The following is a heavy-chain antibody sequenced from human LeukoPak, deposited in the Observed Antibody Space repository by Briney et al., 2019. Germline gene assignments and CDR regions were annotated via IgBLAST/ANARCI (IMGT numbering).Heavy chain of an antibody. V-gene: IGHV3-49*04. Sequence: HPGRSLRLSCTASGFTFGDYAMSWVRQAPGKGLEWVGFIRSKAYGGTTEYAASVKGRFTISRDDSKSIAYLQMNSLKTEDTAVYYCTRVETKHYDFWSGYYAPFDYWGQGTLVTVSS. CDR3: TRVETKHYDFWSGYYAPFDY. D-gene: IGHD3-3*01. CDR2: IRSKAYGGTT. J-gene: IGHJ4*02. CDR1: GFTFGDYA.